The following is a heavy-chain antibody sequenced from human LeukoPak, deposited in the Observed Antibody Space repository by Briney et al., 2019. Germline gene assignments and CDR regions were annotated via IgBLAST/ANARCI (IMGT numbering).Heavy chain of an antibody. D-gene: IGHD5-18*01. V-gene: IGHV3-7*03. Sequence: GGSLRLSCAASGFTFSSYWMSWVRQAPGKGLEWVANIKQDGSEKYYVDSVKGRFTISRDNAKNSLYLQMNSLRAEDTAVYYCARDRYIFAGPDAYYYMDVWGKGTTVTISS. CDR3: ARDRYIFAGPDAYYYMDV. J-gene: IGHJ6*03. CDR2: IKQDGSEK. CDR1: GFTFSSYW.